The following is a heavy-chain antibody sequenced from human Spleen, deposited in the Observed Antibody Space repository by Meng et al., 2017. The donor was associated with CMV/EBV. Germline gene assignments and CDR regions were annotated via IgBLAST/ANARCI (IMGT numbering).Heavy chain of an antibody. CDR1: GFTFSSYW. V-gene: IGHV3-74*01. D-gene: IGHD3-16*01. CDR2: IYNDGRST. Sequence: CAGSGFTFSSYWMHWVRQAPGKGLVWVSRIYNDGRSTSYADSVKGRCTISRDNAKDTLYLQMNSLRAEDTAVYYCARARGTYEYYFDFWGQGTLVPSPQ. J-gene: IGHJ4*02. CDR3: ARARGTYEYYFDF.